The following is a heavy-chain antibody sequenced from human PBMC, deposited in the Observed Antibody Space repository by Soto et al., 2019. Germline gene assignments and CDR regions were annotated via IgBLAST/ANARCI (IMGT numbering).Heavy chain of an antibody. J-gene: IGHJ4*02. D-gene: IGHD3-22*01. CDR2: IYYSGST. CDR3: ARVSTENSSGYYHLPAYYFDY. CDR1: GGSISSGGYY. Sequence: QVQLQESGPGLVKPSQTLSLTCTVSGGSISSGGYYWSWIRQHPGKGLEWIGYIYYSGSTYYNPSLTSRVTISVDTSKTQFSLKLSSVTAADTAVYYCARVSTENSSGYYHLPAYYFDYWGQGTLVTVSS. V-gene: IGHV4-31*03.